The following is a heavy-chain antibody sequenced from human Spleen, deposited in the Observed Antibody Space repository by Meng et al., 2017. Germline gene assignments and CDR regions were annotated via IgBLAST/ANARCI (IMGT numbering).Heavy chain of an antibody. J-gene: IGHJ4*02. D-gene: IGHD3-22*01. CDR3: ARSPIDKYDLSALPLDY. Sequence: GESLKISCAASGFTVSSNEMSWVRQAPGKGLEWVSSISGDSTYYADSGKGRFAISRDNSKNTRHLQMNSLRAEDTAVYYCARSPIDKYDLSALPLDYWGLGTLVTVSS. V-gene: IGHV3-38-3*01. CDR2: ISGDST. CDR1: GFTVSSNE.